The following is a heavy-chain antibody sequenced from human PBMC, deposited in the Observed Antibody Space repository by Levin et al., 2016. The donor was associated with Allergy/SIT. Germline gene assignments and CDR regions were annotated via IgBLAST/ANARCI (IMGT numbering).Heavy chain of an antibody. CDR3: AKFNRFKGYYSIDV. Sequence: SETLSLTCTVSGGSISNGSNYWSWIRQRPGKGLESIGYIYHSGDTYYNPSLKSRVTVTVDTSNNQFSLKLSSVTAADTAVYYCAKFNRFKGYYSIDVWGTGTTVTVSS. V-gene: IGHV4-31*03. CDR2: IYHSGDT. J-gene: IGHJ6*03. CDR1: GGSISNGSNY.